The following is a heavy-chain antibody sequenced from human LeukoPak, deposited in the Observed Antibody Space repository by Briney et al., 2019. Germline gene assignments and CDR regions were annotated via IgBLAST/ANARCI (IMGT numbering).Heavy chain of an antibody. CDR2: ISAYNGNT. J-gene: IGHJ3*02. CDR3: ARLIAVAGTEGSYDAFDI. Sequence: GASVKVSCKASGYTFTSYGISWVRQAPGQGLEWMGWISAYNGNTNYAQKLQGRVTMTTVTSTSTAYMELRSLRSDDTAVYYCARLIAVAGTEGSYDAFDIWGQGTMVTVSS. V-gene: IGHV1-18*01. CDR1: GYTFTSYG. D-gene: IGHD6-19*01.